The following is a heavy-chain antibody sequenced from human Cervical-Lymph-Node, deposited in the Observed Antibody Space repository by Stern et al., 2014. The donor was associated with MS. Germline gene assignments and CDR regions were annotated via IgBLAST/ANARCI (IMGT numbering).Heavy chain of an antibody. Sequence: VQLEESGGGVVQPGRSLRLSCAASGFPFSSYGLHWVRQAPGKGLAWVAYIPYDGSSNFYADSVKGRFTISRDNSKNMVFLQMNSLRVEDTAVYYCAKTLTVTTRLGMDVWGHGTTVTVSS. CDR3: AKTLTVTTRLGMDV. D-gene: IGHD4-17*01. V-gene: IGHV3-30*18. CDR2: IPYDGSSN. CDR1: GFPFSSYG. J-gene: IGHJ6*02.